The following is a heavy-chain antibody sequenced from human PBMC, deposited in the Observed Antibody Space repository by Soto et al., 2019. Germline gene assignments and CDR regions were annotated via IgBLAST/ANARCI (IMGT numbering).Heavy chain of an antibody. V-gene: IGHV3-74*01. Sequence: EAQLVESGGGLVQPGGSPRVSCAASGFDFSTYWMHWVRQAPGKGLEWVSRIDDDGSSTRYADSVKGRFTISRDNAKNMVYSEMNSLTTEDTAVYYCARRLELPLGASHYYYGMDVWGQGTTVTVSS. D-gene: IGHD1-7*01. CDR3: ARRLELPLGASHYYYGMDV. J-gene: IGHJ6*02. CDR2: IDDDGSST. CDR1: GFDFSTYW.